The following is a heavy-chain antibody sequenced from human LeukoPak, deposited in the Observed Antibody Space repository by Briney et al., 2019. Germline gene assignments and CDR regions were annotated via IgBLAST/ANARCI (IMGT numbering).Heavy chain of an antibody. CDR1: GFVVSSNY. CDR3: LRDLNWSLDQ. D-gene: IGHD1-20*01. CDR2: IKSDGITI. V-gene: IGHV3-74*01. Sequence: GGSLRLSCAASGFVVSSNYMNWVRQAPGKGLEWVSRIKSDGITITYADSVKGRFTISRDNAKNTLYLQMNSLRAEDTAVYYCLRDLNWSLDQWGQGTLVTVSS. J-gene: IGHJ4*02.